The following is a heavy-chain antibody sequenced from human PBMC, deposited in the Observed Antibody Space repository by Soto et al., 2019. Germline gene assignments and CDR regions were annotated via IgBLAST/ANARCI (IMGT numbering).Heavy chain of an antibody. V-gene: IGHV4-39*01. J-gene: IGHJ4*02. CDR1: GGSINSGGYY. CDR3: ARQATTSWSY. CDR2: IYYSGST. Sequence: SETLSLTCTVSGGSINSGGYYWSWIRQHPGKGLEWIGYIYYSGSTFYNPSLKSRVTISLDASMNQFSLKLTSMSVADTAMYYCARQATTSWSYWGQGTLVTVSS. D-gene: IGHD2-2*01.